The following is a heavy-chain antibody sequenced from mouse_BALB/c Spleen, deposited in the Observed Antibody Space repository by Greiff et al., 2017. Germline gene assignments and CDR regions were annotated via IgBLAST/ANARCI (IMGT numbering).Heavy chain of an antibody. J-gene: IGHJ3*01. CDR3: ARGYYDYWFAY. Sequence: EVKLMESGGDLVKPGGSLKLSCAASGFTFSSYAMSWVRQTPEKRLEWVASISSGGSTYYPDSVKGRFTISRDNARNILYLQMSSLRSEDTAMYYCARGYYDYWFAYWGQGTLVTVSA. D-gene: IGHD2-4*01. V-gene: IGHV5-6-5*01. CDR1: GFTFSSYA. CDR2: ISSGGST.